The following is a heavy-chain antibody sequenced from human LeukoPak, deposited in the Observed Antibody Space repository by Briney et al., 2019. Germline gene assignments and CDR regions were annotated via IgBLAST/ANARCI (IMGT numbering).Heavy chain of an antibody. V-gene: IGHV1-2*02. D-gene: IGHD3-10*01. CDR3: ARGGWFGELPHDAFDI. Sequence: ASVKVSCKASGYTFTGYYTHWVRQAPGQGLEWMGWINPNSGGTNYAQKFQGRVTMTRDTSISTAYMELSRLRSDDTAVYYCARGGWFGELPHDAFDIWGQGTMVTVSS. J-gene: IGHJ3*02. CDR1: GYTFTGYY. CDR2: INPNSGGT.